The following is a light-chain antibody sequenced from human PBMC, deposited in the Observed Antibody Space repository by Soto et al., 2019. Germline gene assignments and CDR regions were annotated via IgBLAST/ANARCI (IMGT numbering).Light chain of an antibody. CDR1: SSDVCGYNY. J-gene: IGLJ1*01. V-gene: IGLV2-14*01. CDR3: SSYTSSSIDYV. Sequence: QSALTQPASVSGSPGQSITISCTGTSSDVCGYNYVSWYQQHPGKAPKLMIYEVSNRPSGVSNRFSGSKSGNTASLTISGLQAEDGADYYCSSYTSSSIDYVFGTGTKLTVL. CDR2: EVS.